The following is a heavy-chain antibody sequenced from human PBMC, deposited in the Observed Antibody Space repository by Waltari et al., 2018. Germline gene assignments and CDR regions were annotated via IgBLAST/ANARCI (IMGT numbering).Heavy chain of an antibody. CDR2: IYYSGNT. CDR3: ARHQDWVVVSATWFDP. J-gene: IGHJ5*02. D-gene: IGHD2-21*02. V-gene: IGHV4-39*01. Sequence: QLRLQESGPGLVKPSDTLSLTCTVSGGSLSSTNYYWGRIRQPPGKGLEWLGRIYYSGNTYYNPSLKSRVTMSADTSKNQFSLKLSSVTAADTAVYYCARHQDWVVVSATWFDPWGQGTLVTVSS. CDR1: GGSLSSTNYY.